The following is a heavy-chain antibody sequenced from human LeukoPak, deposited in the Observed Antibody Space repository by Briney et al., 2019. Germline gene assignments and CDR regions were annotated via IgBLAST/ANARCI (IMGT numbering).Heavy chain of an antibody. CDR2: ISYDGSNK. D-gene: IGHD6-19*01. Sequence: PGRSLRLSCAASGFTFSSYAMHWVRQAPGKGLEWVAVISYDGSNKYYADSVKGRFTISRDNSKNTLYLQMNSLRAEDTAVYYCGAVAGNVDYWGQGTLVIVSS. CDR3: GAVAGNVDY. V-gene: IGHV3-30*04. J-gene: IGHJ4*02. CDR1: GFTFSSYA.